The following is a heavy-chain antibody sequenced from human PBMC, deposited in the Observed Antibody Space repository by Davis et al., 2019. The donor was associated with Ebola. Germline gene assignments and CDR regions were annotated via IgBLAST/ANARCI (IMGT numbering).Heavy chain of an antibody. CDR3: VRGEKATIPNFDY. D-gene: IGHD5-24*01. CDR2: INPNSGVT. V-gene: IGHV1-2*04. J-gene: IGHJ4*02. CDR1: GYTFTGYY. Sequence: AASVKVSCKASGYTFTGYYVHWVRQAPGQGLEWMGWINPNSGVTNYAQNFQDWVTMTRDTSISTAYMELNRLRSDDTAVYLCVRGEKATIPNFDYWGQGTLVTVSS.